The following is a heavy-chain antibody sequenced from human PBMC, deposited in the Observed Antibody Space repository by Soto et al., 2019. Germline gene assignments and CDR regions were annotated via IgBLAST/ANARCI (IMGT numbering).Heavy chain of an antibody. D-gene: IGHD3-16*02. CDR1: GGSISSYY. CDR3: ARARYYDYVWGSYRHDWFDP. J-gene: IGHJ5*02. CDR2: IYYSGST. Sequence: PETLSLTCTVSGGSISSYYWSWIRQPPGKGLEWIGYIYYSGSTNYNPSLKSRVTISVDTSKNQFSLKLSSVTAADTAVYYCARARYYDYVWGSYRHDWFDPWGQGTLVTVS. V-gene: IGHV4-59*01.